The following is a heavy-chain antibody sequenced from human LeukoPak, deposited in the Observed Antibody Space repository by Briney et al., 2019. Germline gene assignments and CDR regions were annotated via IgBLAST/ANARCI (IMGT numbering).Heavy chain of an antibody. CDR3: ARVRKTQLWLPRRGYIDY. D-gene: IGHD5-18*01. J-gene: IGHJ4*02. V-gene: IGHV3-48*03. Sequence: GGSLRLSCAASGFTFSSYEMNWVRQAPGKGLEWVSYISSSGSTIYYADSVKGRFTISRDNAKNSLYLQMNSLRAEDTAVYYCARVRKTQLWLPRRGYIDYWGQGTLVTVSS. CDR2: ISSSGSTI. CDR1: GFTFSSYE.